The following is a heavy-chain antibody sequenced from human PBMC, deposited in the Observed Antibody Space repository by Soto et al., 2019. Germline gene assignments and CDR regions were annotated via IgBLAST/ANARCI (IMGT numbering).Heavy chain of an antibody. CDR1: GGSISSGGYS. D-gene: IGHD2-15*01. J-gene: IGHJ5*01. CDR3: ARGIFDWFDY. V-gene: IGHV4-30-2*01. Sequence: QLQLQESGSGLVKPSQTLSLTCAVSGGSISSGGYSWNWIRQPPGKGLEWIGYIYHSGSTYYNPSLKSRVTISVDRSKNQFSLKLSSVTAAETAVYYCARGIFDWFDYWGQGTLVTVSS. CDR2: IYHSGST.